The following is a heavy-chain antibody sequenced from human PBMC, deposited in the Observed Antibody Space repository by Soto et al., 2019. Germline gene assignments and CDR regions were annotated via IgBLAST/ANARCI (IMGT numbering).Heavy chain of an antibody. CDR1: GGSISSSNW. Sequence: SETLSLTCTVSGGSISSSNWWSWVRQPPGKGLEWIGEIYHSGSTNYNPSLKSRVTISVDKSKNQFSLKLSSVTAADTAVYYCASVRRFTYYYYYYGMDVWGQGTTVTVSS. D-gene: IGHD3-3*01. J-gene: IGHJ6*02. V-gene: IGHV4-4*02. CDR2: IYHSGST. CDR3: ASVRRFTYYYYYYGMDV.